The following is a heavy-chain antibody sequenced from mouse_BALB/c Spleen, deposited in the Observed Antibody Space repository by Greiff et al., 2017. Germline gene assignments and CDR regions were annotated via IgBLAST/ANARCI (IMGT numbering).Heavy chain of an antibody. CDR3: ARTYGSPYYAMDY. V-gene: IGHV3-6*02. CDR2: ISYDGSN. Sequence: EVKLMESGPGLVKPSQSLSLTCSVTGYSITSGYYWNWIRQFPGNKLEWMGYISYDGSNNYNPSLKNRISITRDTSKNQFFLKLNSVTTEDTATYYCARTYGSPYYAMDYWGQGTSVTVSS. J-gene: IGHJ4*01. CDR1: GYSITSGYY. D-gene: IGHD1-1*01.